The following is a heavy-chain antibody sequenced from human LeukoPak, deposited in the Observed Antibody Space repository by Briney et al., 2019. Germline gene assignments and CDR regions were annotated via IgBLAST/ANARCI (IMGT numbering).Heavy chain of an antibody. J-gene: IGHJ4*02. CDR2: ISTDARTI. CDR3: VRGQATAWGLDY. Sequence: PGGSLRLSCAASGFTFSGNWMHWVRQAPGKGLVWVSHISTDARTITYADFVKGRFTISRDNAKNTLYLQINSLRAEDTALYYCVRGQATAWGLDYWGQGTLVTVSS. D-gene: IGHD6-13*01. CDR1: GFTFSGNW. V-gene: IGHV3-74*01.